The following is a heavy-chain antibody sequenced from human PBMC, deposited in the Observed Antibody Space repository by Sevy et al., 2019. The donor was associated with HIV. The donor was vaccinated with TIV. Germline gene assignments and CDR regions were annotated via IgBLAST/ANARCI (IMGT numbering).Heavy chain of an antibody. J-gene: IGHJ4*02. D-gene: IGHD5-12*01. CDR1: GFTFSSYE. Sequence: GGSLRLSCAASGFTFSSYEMNWVRQAPGKGLEWVSYISSSGSTIYYADSVKGRFTISRDNAKNSLYLQMNSLRAEDTAVYYCARDGQARDSYNLVDYWGQGTLVTVSS. CDR2: ISSSGSTI. CDR3: ARDGQARDSYNLVDY. V-gene: IGHV3-48*03.